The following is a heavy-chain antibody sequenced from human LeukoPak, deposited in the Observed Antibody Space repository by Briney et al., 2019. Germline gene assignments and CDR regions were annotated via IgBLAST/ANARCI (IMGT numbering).Heavy chain of an antibody. CDR3: ARGVGDNGILGY. Sequence: PGGSLRLSCAASGFTFSSYWMTWVRQAPGKGLEWVANIKQDGSKKDYADSVKGRFTIFRDNAKDSLYLQMNSLRVEDTAVYYCARGVGDNGILGYWGRGTMVAVSS. D-gene: IGHD2-15*01. J-gene: IGHJ4*02. CDR2: IKQDGSKK. V-gene: IGHV3-7*01. CDR1: GFTFSSYW.